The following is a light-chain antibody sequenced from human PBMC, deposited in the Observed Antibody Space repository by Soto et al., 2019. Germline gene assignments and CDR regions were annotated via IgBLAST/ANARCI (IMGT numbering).Light chain of an antibody. J-gene: IGKJ5*01. V-gene: IGKV3-20*01. CDR2: GAS. Sequence: EIVLTDSPGTLSLSPWEIATLSCRASERVSSRYLAWYQQTPGQAPRLLMYGASSRATGIPDRFSGSGSGTDFTLVISRLEPEDFALHYCQQYGSSPGTFGQATRLEIK. CDR3: QQYGSSPGT. CDR1: ERVSSRY.